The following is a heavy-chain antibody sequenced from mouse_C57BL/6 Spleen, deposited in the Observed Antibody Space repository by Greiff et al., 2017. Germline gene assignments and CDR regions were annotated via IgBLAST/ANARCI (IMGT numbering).Heavy chain of an antibody. J-gene: IGHJ1*03. Sequence: QVQLQQSGAELARPGASVKLSCKASGYTFTSYGISWVKQRPGQGLEWIGEIYPRSGSTYYNEKFKGKATLTVDKSSSTAYRELRILTCEDSAVYFWARRRGYDYDEGYFDVWGTGTTVTVSA. CDR1: GYTFTSYG. CDR3: ARRRGYDYDEGYFDV. D-gene: IGHD2-4*01. CDR2: IYPRSGST. V-gene: IGHV1-81*01.